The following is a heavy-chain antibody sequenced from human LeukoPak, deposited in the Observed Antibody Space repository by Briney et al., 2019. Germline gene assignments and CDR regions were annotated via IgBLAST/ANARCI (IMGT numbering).Heavy chain of an antibody. CDR1: GLGFSCQY. V-gene: IGHV3-11*01. CDR2: ISGSGTDT. CDR3: ATLHFYAMGV. Sequence: GGALGLSCAASGLGFSCQYMMWMRPAPGKGVEGVAFISGSGTDTFYAASVKGRFFISKDNTRDSLSLQMTSLSAEDTAMYYCATLHFYAMGVWGQGTTVTVSS. J-gene: IGHJ6*01.